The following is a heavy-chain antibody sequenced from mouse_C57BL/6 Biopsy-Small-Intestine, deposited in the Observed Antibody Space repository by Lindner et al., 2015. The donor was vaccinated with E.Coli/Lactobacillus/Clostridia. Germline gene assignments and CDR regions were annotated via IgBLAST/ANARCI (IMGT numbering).Heavy chain of an antibody. Sequence: VQLQESGPELVKPGASVKMSCKASGYTFTSYAMHWVKQKPGQGLEWIGYINPYNDGTKYNEKFKGKATLTSDKSSSTAYMELSSLTSEDSAVYYCARDGYGDYLYFDYWGQGTTLTVSS. V-gene: IGHV1-14*01. CDR1: GYTFTSYA. D-gene: IGHD2-13*01. CDR3: ARDGYGDYLYFDY. J-gene: IGHJ2*01. CDR2: INPYNDGT.